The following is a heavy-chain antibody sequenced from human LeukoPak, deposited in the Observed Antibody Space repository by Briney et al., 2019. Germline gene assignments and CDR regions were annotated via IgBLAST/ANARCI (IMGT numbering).Heavy chain of an antibody. Sequence: SETLSLTCTVSSGSISSYYWTWIRQPPGKGLEWIANIYNTGSTNYNPTLKSRVTISLDTSRNQFSLKLNSVTAADTAVYYCAKSNGYGLVDIWGQGTMVTASS. V-gene: IGHV4-59*12. CDR2: IYNTGST. CDR1: SGSISSYY. J-gene: IGHJ3*02. D-gene: IGHD3-10*01. CDR3: AKSNGYGLVDI.